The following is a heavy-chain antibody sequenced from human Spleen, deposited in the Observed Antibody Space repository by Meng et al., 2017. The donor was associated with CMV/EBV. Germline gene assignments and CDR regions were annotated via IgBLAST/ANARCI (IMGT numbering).Heavy chain of an antibody. V-gene: IGHV3-7*01. CDR1: GFTFSSYW. Sequence: GSVKVSCAASGFTFSSYWMSWVRQAPGKGLEWVANIKQDGSEKYYVDSVKGRFTISRDNAKNSLYLQMNSLRAEDTAVYYCARGGYDFWSGYPPGAFDIWGQGTMVTVSS. J-gene: IGHJ3*02. CDR2: IKQDGSEK. CDR3: ARGGYDFWSGYPPGAFDI. D-gene: IGHD3-3*01.